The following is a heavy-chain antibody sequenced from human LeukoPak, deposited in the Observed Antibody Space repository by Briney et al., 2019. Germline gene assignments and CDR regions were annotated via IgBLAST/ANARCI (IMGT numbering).Heavy chain of an antibody. D-gene: IGHD6-6*01. J-gene: IGHJ6*02. CDR3: ARGSFRGMDV. V-gene: IGHV4-59*01. CDR2: IYYSGST. CDR1: AGSISSYY. Sequence: PSETLSLTCTVSAGSISSYYWSWIRQPPGKGLEWIGYIYYSGSTNYNPSLKSRVTISVDTSKNQFSLKLSSVTAADTAVYYCARGSFRGMDVWGQGTTVTVSS.